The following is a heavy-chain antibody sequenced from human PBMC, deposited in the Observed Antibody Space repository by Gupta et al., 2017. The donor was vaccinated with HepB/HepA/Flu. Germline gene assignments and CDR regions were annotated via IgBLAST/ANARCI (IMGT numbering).Heavy chain of an antibody. CDR2: ISWNSGSI. CDR1: GFNFDDYG. Sequence: EVQLVESGGGLVQPGRSLRLSCTASGFNFDDYGMHWVRQAPGKGLEWVSGISWNSGSIGYADSVKGRFTISRDNAKDSLYLQMNSLRPEDTALYYCAAPLTYRHYYGMDVWGQGTTVTVSS. J-gene: IGHJ6*02. CDR3: AAPLTYRHYYGMDV. D-gene: IGHD4-4*01. V-gene: IGHV3-9*01.